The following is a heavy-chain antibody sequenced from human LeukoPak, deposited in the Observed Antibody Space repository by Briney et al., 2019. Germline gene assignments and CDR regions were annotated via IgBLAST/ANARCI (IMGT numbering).Heavy chain of an antibody. Sequence: PGGSLRLSCAASGFTFSSNWMHWVRQAPGKGLVWVSGIKGDGSSTSYADSVKGRFTISRDNAKNTLYLQMNSLRAEDTAVYYCAKAVTTPDYWGQGTLVTVSS. D-gene: IGHD4-17*01. CDR2: IKGDGSST. CDR3: AKAVTTPDY. V-gene: IGHV3-74*01. CDR1: GFTFSSNW. J-gene: IGHJ4*02.